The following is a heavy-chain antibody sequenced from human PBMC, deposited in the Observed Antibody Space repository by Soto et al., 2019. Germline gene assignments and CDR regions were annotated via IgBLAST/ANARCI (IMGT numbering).Heavy chain of an antibody. CDR3: ARDWAPVGEVYGMDV. Sequence: QVQLVQSGAEVKKPGASVKVSCKASGYSFTSYYVHWVRQAPGQGLEWMGIIHPSAGSTSYAQKFQDRVTMTRDTSTSTVSMELSSLRSEDTAVYYCARDWAPVGEVYGMDVWGQGTTVTVSS. V-gene: IGHV1-46*01. J-gene: IGHJ6*02. D-gene: IGHD1-26*01. CDR2: IHPSAGST. CDR1: GYSFTSYY.